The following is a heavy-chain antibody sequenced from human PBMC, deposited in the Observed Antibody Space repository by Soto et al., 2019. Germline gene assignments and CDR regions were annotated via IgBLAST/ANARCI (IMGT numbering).Heavy chain of an antibody. Sequence: GGSLRLSCAASGFTFHSYAMSWVRQAPGKGPEWVSDVSGSGGSTDYADSVKGRFTISRDNSKKTLYLQMNSLRAEDTAVYYCASLPHTAMDRDYYFYGMDVWGHGTTVTVSS. CDR2: VSGSGGST. D-gene: IGHD5-18*01. CDR1: GFTFHSYA. V-gene: IGHV3-23*01. J-gene: IGHJ6*02. CDR3: ASLPHTAMDRDYYFYGMDV.